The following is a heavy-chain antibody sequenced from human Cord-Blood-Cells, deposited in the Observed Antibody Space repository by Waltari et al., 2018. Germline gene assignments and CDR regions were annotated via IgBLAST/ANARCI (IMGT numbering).Heavy chain of an antibody. CDR3: ARSFRVGYSSSRDAYYYGMDV. V-gene: IGHV1-2*02. CDR1: GYTFTGYY. CDR2: INPNSGGP. J-gene: IGHJ6*02. Sequence: QVQLVQSGAEVKKPGASVKVYCKASGYTFTGYYMHWVRQAPGHGREWMGWINPNSGGPNYAQKFQGRVTMTRDTSISTAYMELSRLRSDDTAVYYCARSFRVGYSSSRDAYYYGMDVWGQVTTVTVSS. D-gene: IGHD6-13*01.